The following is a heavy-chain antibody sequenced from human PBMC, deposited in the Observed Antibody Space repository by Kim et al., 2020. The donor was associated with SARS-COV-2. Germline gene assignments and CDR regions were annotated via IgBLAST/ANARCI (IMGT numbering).Heavy chain of an antibody. CDR1: GGSISSSSYY. D-gene: IGHD5-12*01. Sequence: SETLSLTCTVSGGSISSSSYYWGWIRQPPGKGLEWIGSIYYSGSTYYNPSLKSRVTISVDTSKNQFSLKLSSVTAADTAVYYCARHRSNIVATQPHFMVDYWGQGTLVTVSS. CDR2: IYYSGST. CDR3: ARHRSNIVATQPHFMVDY. V-gene: IGHV4-39*01. J-gene: IGHJ4*02.